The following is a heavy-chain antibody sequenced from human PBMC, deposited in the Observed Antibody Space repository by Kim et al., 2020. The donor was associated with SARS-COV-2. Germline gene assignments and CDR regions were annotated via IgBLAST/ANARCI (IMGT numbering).Heavy chain of an antibody. Sequence: SETLSLTCAVYGGSFSGYYWSWIRQPPGKGLEWIGEINHSGSTNYNPSLKSRVTISVDTSKNQFSLKLSSVTAADTAVYYCARDRRDGYNYALDYWGQGT. CDR2: INHSGST. CDR3: ARDRRDGYNYALDY. D-gene: IGHD5-12*01. V-gene: IGHV4-34*01. CDR1: GGSFSGYY. J-gene: IGHJ4*02.